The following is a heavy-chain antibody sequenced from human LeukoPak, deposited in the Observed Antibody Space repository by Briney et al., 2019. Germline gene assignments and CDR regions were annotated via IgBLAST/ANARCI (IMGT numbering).Heavy chain of an antibody. Sequence: PGGAPRLSCAASGFTFSSYGMHWVRHAPGKGLEWVAVISYDGSNKYYADSVKGGFTISRDNSKNTLYLQMNSLRAEDTAVYYSHREEDAFDIWGQGTMVTVSS. CDR3: HREEDAFDI. J-gene: IGHJ3*02. D-gene: IGHD5-24*01. CDR1: GFTFSSYG. CDR2: ISYDGSNK. V-gene: IGHV3-30*03.